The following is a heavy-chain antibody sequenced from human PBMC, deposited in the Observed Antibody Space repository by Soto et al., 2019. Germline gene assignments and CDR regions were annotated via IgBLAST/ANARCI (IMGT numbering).Heavy chain of an antibody. D-gene: IGHD3-10*01. V-gene: IGHV3-11*01. CDR2: VSASGSTI. Sequence: QVQLVDAGGGVVKPGAALRLSCVASGFTFRDYYMSWIRQAPGKGLEWISYVSASGSTIYHADSVRGRFTISRDNAKNSLYLQMDSLRVEDTAVYYCARHASGGKASFDPWGQGTLVTVFS. CDR1: GFTFRDYY. J-gene: IGHJ5*02. CDR3: ARHASGGKASFDP.